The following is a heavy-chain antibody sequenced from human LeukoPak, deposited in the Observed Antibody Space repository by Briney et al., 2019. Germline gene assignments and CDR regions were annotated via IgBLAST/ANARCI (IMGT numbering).Heavy chain of an antibody. J-gene: IGHJ4*02. V-gene: IGHV3-30*02. CDR1: GFTFSTFP. CDR3: ATQSITLVVVISPFDY. Sequence: GGSPRLSCAASGFTFSTFPMHWVRQAPGKGLEWVAHIQDDGATTNYADSVRGRFTISRDNSRTTVYLQMNSLTPDDTAVYYCATQSITLVVVISPFDYWGQGTLVTVSS. D-gene: IGHD3-22*01. CDR2: IQDDGATT.